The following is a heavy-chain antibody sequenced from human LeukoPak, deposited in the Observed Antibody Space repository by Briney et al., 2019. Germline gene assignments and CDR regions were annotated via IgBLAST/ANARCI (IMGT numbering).Heavy chain of an antibody. V-gene: IGHV4-59*01. J-gene: IGHJ3*02. Sequence: SETLSLTCTVSGDSISSYYWSWIRQPPGRGLEWIGQMYYSGSAKYNPSLRSRATTSVDTSKNQFSLKLSSVTAADTAVYYCARSLKSNSRDAFDIWGQGTMVTVSS. CDR2: MYYSGSA. CDR1: GDSISSYY. CDR3: ARSLKSNSRDAFDI. D-gene: IGHD2/OR15-2a*01.